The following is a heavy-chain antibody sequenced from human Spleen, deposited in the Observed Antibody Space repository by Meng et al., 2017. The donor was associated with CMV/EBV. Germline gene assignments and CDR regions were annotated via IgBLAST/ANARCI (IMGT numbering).Heavy chain of an antibody. D-gene: IGHD6-6*01. J-gene: IGHJ5*02. CDR1: SYTFPSSY. Sequence: GTASSYTFPSSYLLWVRQGPGQGLEWMGIINPSGGSTSYAQKFQGRVTMTRDTSTSTVYLGLISLGSEDTSVCYCASVPALKNWFDPWGQGTLVTVSS. V-gene: IGHV1-46*03. CDR3: ASVPALKNWFDP. CDR2: INPSGGST.